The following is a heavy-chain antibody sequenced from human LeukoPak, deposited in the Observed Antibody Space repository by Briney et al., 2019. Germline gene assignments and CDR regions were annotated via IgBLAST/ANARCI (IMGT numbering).Heavy chain of an antibody. Sequence: GGSLRLSCAASGFTVSSNYMSWVRQAPGKGLEWVSVIYSGGSTFYADSVKGRFTISRDNSKNTLYIQMNSLRVEDTAIYYCARLRWFGDLTDDWGQGTLVTVSS. D-gene: IGHD3-10*01. CDR2: IYSGGST. J-gene: IGHJ4*02. CDR1: GFTVSSNY. V-gene: IGHV3-66*04. CDR3: ARLRWFGDLTDD.